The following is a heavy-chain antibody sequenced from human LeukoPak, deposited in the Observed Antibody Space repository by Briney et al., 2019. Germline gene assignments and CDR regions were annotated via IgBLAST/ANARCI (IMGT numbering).Heavy chain of an antibody. Sequence: GGSLRLSCAASGFTFSSYWMHWVRQAPGKGLVWVSRINSDGSTTSYADSVMGRFTISRDNARSTLYLQMNSLRAEDTAVYYCARVIYSGWEGELSDWGQGTLVTVSS. CDR1: GFTFSSYW. CDR3: ARVIYSGWEGELSD. J-gene: IGHJ4*02. D-gene: IGHD6-19*01. V-gene: IGHV3-74*01. CDR2: INSDGSTT.